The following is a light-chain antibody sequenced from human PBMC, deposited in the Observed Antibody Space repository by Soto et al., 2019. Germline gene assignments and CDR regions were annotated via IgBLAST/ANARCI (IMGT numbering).Light chain of an antibody. J-gene: IGKJ4*01. V-gene: IGKV3-11*01. CDR2: AAS. CDR3: QQHADWPLT. CDR1: RSVGNN. Sequence: EIVLTQSPATLSLSPGERATLSCRASRSVGNNLAWYQKKPGQAPGLLIYAASTRATGIPARFSGSGSGTDFTLTISSLEPEDFAVYSCQQHADWPLTFGGGTKVEIK.